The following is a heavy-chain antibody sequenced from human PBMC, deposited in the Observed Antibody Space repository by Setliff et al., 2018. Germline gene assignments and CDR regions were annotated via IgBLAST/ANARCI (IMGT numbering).Heavy chain of an antibody. CDR3: ARGLNTESWTPLY. CDR1: GGSMTDFF. J-gene: IGHJ4*02. Sequence: SETLSLTCSVAGGSMTDFFWHWFRRPPGKGLEWIGYIYTKGGTNYSPSLKSRVTMSVDRSGNQFSLTLSSVSAADMAVYYCARGLNTESWTPLYWSPGTLVTVSS. CDR2: IYTKGGT. D-gene: IGHD2-15*01. V-gene: IGHV4-4*08.